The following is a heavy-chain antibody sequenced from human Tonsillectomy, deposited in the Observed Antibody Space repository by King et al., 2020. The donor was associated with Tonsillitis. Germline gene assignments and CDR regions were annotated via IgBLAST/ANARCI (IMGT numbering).Heavy chain of an antibody. CDR2: ISYDGSNK. J-gene: IGHJ4*02. CDR1: GFPFSSYG. V-gene: IGHV3-30*18. Sequence: QLVQSGGGVVQPGRSLRLSCAASGFPFSSYGMHWVRQAPGKGLEWVAVISYDGSNKYYADSVKGRFTISRDNSKKTLSLQMNSLRAEDTAVYYCAKEHYYGSGSYSDYWGQGILVTVSS. D-gene: IGHD3-10*01. CDR3: AKEHYYGSGSYSDY.